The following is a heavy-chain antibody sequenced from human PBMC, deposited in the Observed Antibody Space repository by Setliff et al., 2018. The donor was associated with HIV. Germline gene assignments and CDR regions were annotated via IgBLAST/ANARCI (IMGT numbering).Heavy chain of an antibody. Sequence: PGGSLRLSCTTSGFTFGDYGLNWVRQAPGRGLEWVGFIRSKTYGGTTDFAASVKGRFTISRDDSKSIAYLQMNSLKTEDTSAYYCARGSSWYGPNRHRHINYWGQGTLVTVSS. CDR2: IRSKTYGGTT. D-gene: IGHD6-13*01. CDR1: GFTFGDYG. J-gene: IGHJ4*02. CDR3: ARGSSWYGPNRHRHINY. V-gene: IGHV3-49*04.